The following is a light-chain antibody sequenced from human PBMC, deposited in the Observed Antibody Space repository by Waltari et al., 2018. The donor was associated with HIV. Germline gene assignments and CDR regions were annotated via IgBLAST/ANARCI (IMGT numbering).Light chain of an antibody. V-gene: IGKV1-5*03. CDR1: QIISSW. J-gene: IGKJ1*01. CDR3: QQYNSYPWT. Sequence: DIHMTQSTSTFSASVGYRVTITCRANQIISSWFARYQQKPGKAPKLLIYKASSLESGVPSRFSGSGSGTEFTLTISSLQPDDFATYYCQQYNSYPWTFGQGTKVEIK. CDR2: KAS.